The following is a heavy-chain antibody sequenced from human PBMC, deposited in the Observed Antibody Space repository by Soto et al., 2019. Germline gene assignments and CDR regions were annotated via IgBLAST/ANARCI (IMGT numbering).Heavy chain of an antibody. Sequence: ASETLSLTCTVSGGSISSSSYYWGWIRQPPGKGLEWVSGIIVSSGITYSADSVKGRFTISTDNSKNTLYLQMNGLRAGDTAVYYCATQTGSYFDCWGQGTLVTVSS. CDR1: GGSISSSSYY. CDR2: IIVSSGIT. D-gene: IGHD1-26*01. CDR3: ATQTGSYFDC. V-gene: IGHV3-23*01. J-gene: IGHJ4*02.